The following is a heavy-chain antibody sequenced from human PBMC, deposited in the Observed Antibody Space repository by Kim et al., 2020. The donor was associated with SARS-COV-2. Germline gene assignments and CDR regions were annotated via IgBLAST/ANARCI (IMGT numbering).Heavy chain of an antibody. V-gene: IGHV3-33*05. CDR1: GFTFSSYG. J-gene: IGHJ4*01. D-gene: IGHD5-12*01. CDR3: ARGRGDYIGYDPFDY. Sequence: GGSLRLSCAASGFTFSSYGMHWVRQAPGKGLEWVAVISYDGSNKYYADSVKGRFTISRDNSKNTLYLQMNSLSAEDTAVYYCARGRGDYIGYDPFDYWG. CDR2: ISYDGSNK.